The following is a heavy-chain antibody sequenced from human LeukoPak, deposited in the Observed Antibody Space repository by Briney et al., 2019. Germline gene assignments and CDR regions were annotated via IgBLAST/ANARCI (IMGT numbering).Heavy chain of an antibody. CDR3: ARSRAAVVMGELIPSFYYGMDV. D-gene: IGHD3-16*01. Sequence: GGSLRLSCAASGFTFSSYSMNWVRQVPGKGLEWVATIRQDGGERYYVDSVEGRFTISRDNGKTSVYLQMNSLRADDTAVYYCARSRAAVVMGELIPSFYYGMDVWGQGTTVTVSS. J-gene: IGHJ6*02. CDR1: GFTFSSYS. CDR2: IRQDGGER. V-gene: IGHV3-7*03.